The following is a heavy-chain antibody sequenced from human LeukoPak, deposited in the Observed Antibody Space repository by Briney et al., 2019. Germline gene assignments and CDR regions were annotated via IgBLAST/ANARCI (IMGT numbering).Heavy chain of an antibody. Sequence: GGSLRLSCAASGFTFSSYAMSWVRQAPGKGLEWVSAIGGSGGSTYYADSVKGRFTISRDNSKNTLYLQMNSLRVEDTAVYYCARHTRRAFDIWGQGTMVTVSS. CDR1: GFTFSSYA. D-gene: IGHD1-26*01. CDR2: IGGSGGST. J-gene: IGHJ3*02. V-gene: IGHV3-23*01. CDR3: ARHTRRAFDI.